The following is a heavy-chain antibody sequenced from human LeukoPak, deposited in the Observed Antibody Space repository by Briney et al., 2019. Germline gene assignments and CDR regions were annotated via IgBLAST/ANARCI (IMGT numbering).Heavy chain of an antibody. V-gene: IGHV3-7*01. CDR1: GFTFSQSR. D-gene: IGHD3-10*01. CDR3: ARDRNYYGSGSLDV. CDR2: TEQNGRQK. Sequence: GGSLRLSCSASGFTFSQSRMSWVRQAPGKGLEWVANTEQNGRQKFYVDSVTGRFTISRDNAKKSLYLQMNSLRVEDTAVYYCARDRNYYGSGSLDVWGKGTPVTVSS. J-gene: IGHJ6*04.